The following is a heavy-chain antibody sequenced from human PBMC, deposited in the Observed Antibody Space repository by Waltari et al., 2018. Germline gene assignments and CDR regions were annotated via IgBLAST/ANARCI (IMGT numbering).Heavy chain of an antibody. J-gene: IGHJ4*02. Sequence: EVQLVESGGGLVQPGGSLRLSCAASGFTFSSYWMNWVRQAPGKGLEWVANIKQDGSEKYYVDSVKGRFTISRDNAKNSLYLQMNSLRAEDTAVYYSARDRGDYEWAYWGQGTLVTVSS. V-gene: IGHV3-7*01. CDR2: IKQDGSEK. CDR1: GFTFSSYW. D-gene: IGHD4-17*01. CDR3: ARDRGDYEWAY.